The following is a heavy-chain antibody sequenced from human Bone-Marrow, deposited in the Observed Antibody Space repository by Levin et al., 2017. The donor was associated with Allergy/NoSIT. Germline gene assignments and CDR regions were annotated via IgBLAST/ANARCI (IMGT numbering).Heavy chain of an antibody. CDR1: GFMFSNYW. CDR2: IQQDGSEK. J-gene: IGHJ3*02. CDR3: ARGAQSACDI. V-gene: IGHV3-7*03. Sequence: GGSLRLSCAASGFMFSNYWMTWVRQAPGKGLEWVANIQQDGSEKYYVDSVKGRFTISRDNAKNSVYLQMNSLRVEDTALYYCARGAQSACDIWGQGTVVTVSS.